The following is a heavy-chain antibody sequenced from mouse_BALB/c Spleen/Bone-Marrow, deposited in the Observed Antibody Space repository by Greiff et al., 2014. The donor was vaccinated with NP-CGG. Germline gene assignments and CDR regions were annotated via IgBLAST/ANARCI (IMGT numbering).Heavy chain of an antibody. CDR3: ARDGYYVFYAMDY. D-gene: IGHD2-3*01. J-gene: IGHJ4*01. V-gene: IGHV5-6-3*01. Sequence: EVKLMESGGGLVQPGGSLKLSCAASGFTFSSYGMSWVRQTPDKRLELVATINSNGGSTYYPDSVKGRFTISRDNAKNTLYLQMSSLKSEDTAMYYCARDGYYVFYAMDYWGQGTSVTVS. CDR1: GFTFSSYG. CDR2: INSNGGST.